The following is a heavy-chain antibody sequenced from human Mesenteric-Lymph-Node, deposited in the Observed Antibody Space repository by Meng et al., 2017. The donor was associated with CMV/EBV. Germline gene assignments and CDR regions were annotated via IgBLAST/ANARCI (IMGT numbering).Heavy chain of an antibody. CDR3: SREYSSRLDP. Sequence: ISGESVSNTGAAWNWIRQSPSRGLEWLGRTYYRSKWYNEYAVSVKSRITINPDTSKNQFSLQLNSVTPEDTAVYYCSREYSSRLDPWGQGTLVTVSS. V-gene: IGHV6-1*01. CDR1: GESVSNTGAA. J-gene: IGHJ5*02. CDR2: TYYRSKWYN. D-gene: IGHD2-21*01.